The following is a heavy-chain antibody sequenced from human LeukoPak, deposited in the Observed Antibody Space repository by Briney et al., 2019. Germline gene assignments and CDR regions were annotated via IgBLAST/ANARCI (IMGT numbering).Heavy chain of an antibody. J-gene: IGHJ4*02. V-gene: IGHV4-39*01. CDR1: GGSISSSSYY. CDR3: ARAGLLWFGELGFDY. Sequence: SETLSLTCTVSGGSISSSSYYWGWIRQPPGKGLEWIGSIYYSGSTYYNPSLKSRVTISVDTSKNEFSLRLNSVAAADTAVYYCARAGLLWFGELGFDYWGQGTLVTVSS. D-gene: IGHD3-10*01. CDR2: IYYSGST.